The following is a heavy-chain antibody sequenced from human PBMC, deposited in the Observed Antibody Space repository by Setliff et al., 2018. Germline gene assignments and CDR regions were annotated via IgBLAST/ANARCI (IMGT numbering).Heavy chain of an antibody. CDR3: ARAISGWYSAFYYYMDV. CDR2: VNYSAST. D-gene: IGHD6-19*01. CDR1: GGSFSAYY. V-gene: IGHV4-34*01. J-gene: IGHJ6*03. Sequence: SETLSLTCAVCGGSFSAYYWSWVRQPPGKGLEWIGEVNYSASTSHNPSLKRRVTISVDTSKKQFSLKLSSVTAADTAVYYCARAISGWYSAFYYYMDVWGKGTTVTVSS.